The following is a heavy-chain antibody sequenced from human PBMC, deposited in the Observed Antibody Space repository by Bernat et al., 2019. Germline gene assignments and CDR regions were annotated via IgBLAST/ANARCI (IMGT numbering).Heavy chain of an antibody. J-gene: IGHJ4*02. CDR1: GFTFSSYG. Sequence: QVQLVESGGGVVQPGRSLRLSCAASGFTFSSYGMHWVRQAPGKGLEWVAVISYDGSNKYYADSVKGRFTISRDNSKNTLYLQMNSLRAEDTAVYYCAKDNGWGVASMYYFDLWGQGTLLTVS. D-gene: IGHD3-10*01. CDR3: AKDNGWGVASMYYFDL. CDR2: ISYDGSNK. V-gene: IGHV3-30*18.